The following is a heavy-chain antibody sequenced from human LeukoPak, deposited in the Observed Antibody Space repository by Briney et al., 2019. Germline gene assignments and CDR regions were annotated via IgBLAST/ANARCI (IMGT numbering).Heavy chain of an antibody. CDR1: GDSISSYY. V-gene: IGHV4-59*01. CDR3: ARANPSNYYGMDV. CDR2: IYYSGRT. Sequence: SETLSLTCTVSGDSISSYYWSWIRQPPGKGLEWIWYIYYSGRTTYNPSLKSRVTISVDTSKNQFSLKLSSVTAADTAVYYCARANPSNYYGMDVWGQGTTVTVSS. D-gene: IGHD4-11*01. J-gene: IGHJ6*02.